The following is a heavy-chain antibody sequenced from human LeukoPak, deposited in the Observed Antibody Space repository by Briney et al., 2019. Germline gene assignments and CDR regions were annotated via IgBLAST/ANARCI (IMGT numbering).Heavy chain of an antibody. CDR2: IYSGGST. D-gene: IGHD3-10*01. CDR3: ARELRGFDS. J-gene: IGHJ5*01. Sequence: PGGSLRLSCAASGFTVSTNYMNWVRQAPGKGLEWVSVIYSGGSTYYADSVKGRFTIARDNSKNTLSLQMSSLRPDDTAVYYCARELRGFDSWGQGTRVTVSS. V-gene: IGHV3-66*01. CDR1: GFTVSTNY.